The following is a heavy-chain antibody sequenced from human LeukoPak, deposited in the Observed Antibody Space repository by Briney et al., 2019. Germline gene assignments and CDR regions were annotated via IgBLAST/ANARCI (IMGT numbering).Heavy chain of an antibody. CDR1: GYTFTSYG. CDR2: ISAYNGNT. V-gene: IGHV1-18*01. D-gene: IGHD5-12*01. CDR3: ARGGDIVATGYYYYMDV. Sequence: ASVKVSCKASGYTFTSYGISWVRQAPGQRLEWMGWISAYNGNTNYAQKLRGRVTMTTDTSTSTAYMELRSLRSDDTAVYYCARGGDIVATGYYYYMDVWGKGTTVTVSS. J-gene: IGHJ6*03.